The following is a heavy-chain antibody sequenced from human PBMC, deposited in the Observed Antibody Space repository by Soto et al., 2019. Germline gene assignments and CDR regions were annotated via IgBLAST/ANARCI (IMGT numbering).Heavy chain of an antibody. J-gene: IGHJ5*02. V-gene: IGHV4-34*01. CDR3: ARAFPYYGSGSNYIDRRAPYNWFDP. CDR2: INHSGST. CDR1: GGSFSGYY. Sequence: SETLSLTCAVYGGSFSGYYWSWIRQPPGKGLEWIGEINHSGSTNYNPSLKSRVTISVDTSKNQFSLKLSSVTAADTAVYYCARAFPYYGSGSNYIDRRAPYNWFDPWGQGTLVTVSS. D-gene: IGHD3-10*01.